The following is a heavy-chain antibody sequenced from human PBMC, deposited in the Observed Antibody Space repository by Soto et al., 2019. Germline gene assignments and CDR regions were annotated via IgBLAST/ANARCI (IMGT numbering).Heavy chain of an antibody. D-gene: IGHD5-12*01. CDR2: ISAYNGNT. Sequence: SVKVSCKASGYTFTSYGISWVRQAPGQGLEWMGWISAYNGNTNYAQKLQGRVTMTTDTSTSTAYMELRSMRSDDTAVYYWASTIGSDSGYGIDYWGQGTMVTVSS. CDR1: GYTFTSYG. V-gene: IGHV1-18*01. CDR3: ASTIGSDSGYGIDY. J-gene: IGHJ4*02.